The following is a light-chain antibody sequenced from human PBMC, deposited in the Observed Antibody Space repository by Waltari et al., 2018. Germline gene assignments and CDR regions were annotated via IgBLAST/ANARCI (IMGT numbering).Light chain of an antibody. J-gene: IGKJ4*01. CDR1: QSVDRY. Sequence: EIVLTQSPATLSLSPGERATLSCRASQSVDRYLAWYQQRPGQAPRLLIYDTSNRATDIPARFSGSWSETDFSLTISSLEPEDFAVYYCQQRRNWPLTFGGGTKVEIK. CDR2: DTS. V-gene: IGKV3-11*01. CDR3: QQRRNWPLT.